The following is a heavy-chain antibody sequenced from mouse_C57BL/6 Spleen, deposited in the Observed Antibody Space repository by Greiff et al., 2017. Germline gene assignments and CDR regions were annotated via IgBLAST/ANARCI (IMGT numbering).Heavy chain of an antibody. Sequence: EVKLMESGGGLVQPGGSLSLSCAASGFTFTDYYMSWVRQPPGKALEWLGFIRNNANGYTTEYSASVKGRFTISRDNAQSILYLQMSTLRAEDSATYYCARYYYCSSYEGFAYWGQGTLVTVSA. D-gene: IGHD1-1*01. CDR1: GFTFTDYY. V-gene: IGHV7-3*01. J-gene: IGHJ3*01. CDR2: IRNNANGYTT. CDR3: ARYYYCSSYEGFAY.